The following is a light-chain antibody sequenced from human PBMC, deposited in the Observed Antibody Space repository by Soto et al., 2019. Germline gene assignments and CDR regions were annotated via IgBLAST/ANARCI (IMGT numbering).Light chain of an antibody. CDR2: GVS. V-gene: IGLV2-14*03. CDR1: NSDIGIYYS. J-gene: IGLJ1*01. CDR3: ASYTTSSGFPYV. Sequence: QSALTQPASVSGSPGQSITISCTGTNSDIGIYYSVSWYQHRPGKAPKLIIYGVSNRPSGVSYRFLGSKSGNTASLTISGLQVEDEGDFYCASYTTSSGFPYVFGTGTKVTVL.